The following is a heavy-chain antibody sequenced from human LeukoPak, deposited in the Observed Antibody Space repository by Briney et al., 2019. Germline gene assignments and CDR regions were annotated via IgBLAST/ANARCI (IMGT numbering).Heavy chain of an antibody. CDR2: ISAYNGNT. D-gene: IGHD1-14*01. J-gene: IGHJ4*02. CDR1: GYTFTSYG. Sequence: ASVKVACKASGYTFTSYGISWVRQAPGQGLEWMGWISAYNGNTNYAQKLQGRVTMTTDTSTSTAYMELRSLRSDDTAVYYCARFHRARHHFDYWGQGTLVTVSS. CDR3: ARFHRARHHFDY. V-gene: IGHV1-18*01.